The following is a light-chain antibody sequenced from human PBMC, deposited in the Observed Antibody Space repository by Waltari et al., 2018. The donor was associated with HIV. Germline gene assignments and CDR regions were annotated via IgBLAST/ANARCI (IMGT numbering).Light chain of an antibody. CDR3: QQYYSTPLT. J-gene: IGKJ4*01. CDR1: QGVLYSSNNKNY. Sequence: DIVMTQAPDLLAVSLGERATINCKSSQGVLYSSNNKNYLAWYQQKPGQPPELLIYWASTRESGVPDRFSGSGSATDFTLTISSLQAEDVAVYYCQQYYSTPLTFGGGTQVEIK. CDR2: WAS. V-gene: IGKV4-1*01.